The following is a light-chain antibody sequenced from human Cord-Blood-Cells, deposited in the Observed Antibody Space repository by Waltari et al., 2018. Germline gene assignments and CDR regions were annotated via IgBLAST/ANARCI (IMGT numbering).Light chain of an antibody. J-gene: IGLJ2*01. CDR2: GKN. Sequence: SSELTQDPAVSVALGQTVRITCQGDSLRSYYASWYQQKPGQAPVLVIYGKNNRPSGSPDRFSCCSSGNTASLSITGAQAEDEADYYCNSRDSSGNHVVFGGGTKLTVL. CDR3: NSRDSSGNHVV. CDR1: SLRSYY. V-gene: IGLV3-19*01.